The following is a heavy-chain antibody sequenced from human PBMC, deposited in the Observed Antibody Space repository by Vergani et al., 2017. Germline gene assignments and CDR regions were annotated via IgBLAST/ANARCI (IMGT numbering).Heavy chain of an antibody. J-gene: IGHJ4*02. V-gene: IGHV1-24*01. CDR1: GYTLTELS. D-gene: IGHD6-19*01. CDR3: ATDRSSGWYVSFDD. CDR2: FDPEDGET. Sequence: QVQLVQSGAEVKKTGASVKVSCKVSGYTLTELSMHWVRQAPGKGLEWMGGFDPEDGETIYAQKFQGRVTMTEDTSTDTAYMELSSLRAEDTAVYDCATDRSSGWYVSFDDWGQGTLVTVSS.